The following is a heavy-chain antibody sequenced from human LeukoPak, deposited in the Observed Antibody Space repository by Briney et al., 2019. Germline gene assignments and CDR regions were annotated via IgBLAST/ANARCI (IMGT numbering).Heavy chain of an antibody. D-gene: IGHD2-2*01. Sequence: PSETLSLTCTVSGGSISSSSYYWGWIRQPPGKGLEWIGSIYYSGSTYYNPSLKSRVTISVDTSKNQFSLKLSSVTAADTAVYYCARDHCSSTSCYGPEPNYFDYWGQGTLVTVSS. J-gene: IGHJ4*02. CDR2: IYYSGST. CDR3: ARDHCSSTSCYGPEPNYFDY. CDR1: GGSISSSSYY. V-gene: IGHV4-39*02.